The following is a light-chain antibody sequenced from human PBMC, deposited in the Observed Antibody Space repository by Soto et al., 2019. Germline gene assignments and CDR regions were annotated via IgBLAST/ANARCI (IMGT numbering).Light chain of an antibody. CDR1: QDVDKW. Sequence: IVMSQSPSSLSASVGDTVTITCRASQDVDKWLAWYQQKPGKAPKLLIYKSSTLNGGVPSRFSAIGSGTKYSLTISGLQPDDVATYYCQQYSSYWTFGQGTKV. CDR3: QQYSSYWT. J-gene: IGKJ1*01. V-gene: IGKV1-5*03. CDR2: KSS.